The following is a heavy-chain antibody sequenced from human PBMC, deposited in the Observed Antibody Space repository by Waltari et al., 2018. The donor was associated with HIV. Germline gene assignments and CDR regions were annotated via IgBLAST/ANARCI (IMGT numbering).Heavy chain of an antibody. V-gene: IGHV3-74*01. D-gene: IGHD1-1*01. J-gene: IGHJ4*02. CDR1: GFTFSRYW. CDR3: TGDTFGNDDF. Sequence: EVRLLESGGGFGQPGGSLRLSCAGSGFTFSRYWMHWVPQTPGKGREWVSRIKPDGTQTDYADSVKGRFTISRDNAKSTLHLQLNALSVEDTALYFCTGDTFGNDDFWGQGVLVTVSS. CDR2: IKPDGTQT.